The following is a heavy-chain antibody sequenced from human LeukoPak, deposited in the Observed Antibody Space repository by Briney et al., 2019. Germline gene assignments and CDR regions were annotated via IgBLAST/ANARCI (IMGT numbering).Heavy chain of an antibody. CDR3: ARDLGIAARPVFDH. D-gene: IGHD6-6*01. V-gene: IGHV3-11*06. J-gene: IGHJ4*02. CDR2: ISTTSSYT. Sequence: GGSLRLSCAASGFTFSDSYMSWIRQAPGKGLEWVSYISTTSSYTNYADSVKGRFTISRDNAKNSLYLQMNSLRAEDTAVYYCARDLGIAARPVFDHWGQGTLVTVSS. CDR1: GFTFSDSY.